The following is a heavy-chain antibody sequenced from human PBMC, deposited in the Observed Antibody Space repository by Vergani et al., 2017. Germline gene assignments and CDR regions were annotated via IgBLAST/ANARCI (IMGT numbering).Heavy chain of an antibody. Sequence: QVQLQESGPGLVKPSETLSLTCTVSGGSISSSSYYWGWIRQPPGKGLEWIGSIYYSGSTYYNPSLKSRVTISVDTSKNQFSLKLSSVTAADTAVYYCARHEDYGDHLNWFDPWGQGTLVTVSS. V-gene: IGHV4-39*01. CDR1: GGSISSSSYY. CDR2: IYYSGST. CDR3: ARHEDYGDHLNWFDP. J-gene: IGHJ5*02. D-gene: IGHD4-17*01.